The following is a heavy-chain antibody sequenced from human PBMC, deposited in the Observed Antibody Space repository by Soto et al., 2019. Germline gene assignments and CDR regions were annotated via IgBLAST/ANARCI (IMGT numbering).Heavy chain of an antibody. D-gene: IGHD6-19*01. CDR3: ARVLAVTDNWFDP. CDR1: SGDYY. Sequence: SGDYYWSWIRQPPGKGLEWIGYIYYSGSTYYNPSLKSRVTISVDTSKNQFSLKLSSVTAADTAVYYCARVLAVTDNWFDPWGQGPRSPSPQ. CDR2: IYYSGST. J-gene: IGHJ5*02. V-gene: IGHV4-30-4*01.